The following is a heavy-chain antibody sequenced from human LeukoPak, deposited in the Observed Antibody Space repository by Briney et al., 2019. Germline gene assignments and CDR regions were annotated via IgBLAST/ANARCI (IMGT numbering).Heavy chain of an antibody. CDR3: AKENCSSTSCYIDY. D-gene: IGHD2-2*01. CDR1: GFTFSSYG. Sequence: GGSLRLSCAASGFTFSSYGMHWVRQAPGKGLEWVAFIRYDGSNKYYADSVKGRFTISRDNSKNTLYLQMNSLRAEDTVVYYCAKENCSSTSCYIDYWGQGTLVTVSS. V-gene: IGHV3-30*02. CDR2: IRYDGSNK. J-gene: IGHJ4*02.